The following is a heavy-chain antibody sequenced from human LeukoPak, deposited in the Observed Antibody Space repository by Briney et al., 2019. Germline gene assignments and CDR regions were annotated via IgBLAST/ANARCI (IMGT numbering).Heavy chain of an antibody. V-gene: IGHV3-33*06. D-gene: IGHD2-15*01. CDR2: IWYDGSNK. CDR1: GFTFSSYG. Sequence: GRSLRLSCAASGFTFSSYGMHWVRQAPGKGLEWVAVIWYDGSNKYYADSVKGRFTISRDNSKNTLYLQMNSLRAEDTAVYYCAKSLIRLGYSIDYWGQGTLVTVSS. J-gene: IGHJ4*02. CDR3: AKSLIRLGYSIDY.